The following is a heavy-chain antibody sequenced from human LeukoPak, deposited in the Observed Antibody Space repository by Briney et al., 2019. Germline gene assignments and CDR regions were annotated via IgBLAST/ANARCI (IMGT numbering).Heavy chain of an antibody. CDR3: AKFHATWYGDT. D-gene: IGHD6-13*01. J-gene: IGHJ4*02. V-gene: IGHV5-51*01. CDR2: IYPGNSHT. CDR1: GYNFPTYW. Sequence: GESLKISCQGSGYNFPTYWIVWVRQMPGKGLEWVGIIYPGNSHTRYSPSCQGQVTISADTSISTAYLHWSSLQSSDTAMYYCAKFHATWYGDTWGQGTLVTVSS.